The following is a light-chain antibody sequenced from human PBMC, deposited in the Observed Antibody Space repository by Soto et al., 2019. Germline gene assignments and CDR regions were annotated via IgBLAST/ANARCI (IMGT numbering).Light chain of an antibody. V-gene: IGKV3-20*01. CDR3: QQYNSFSPGT. J-gene: IGKJ1*01. CDR1: QSVSSNS. CDR2: GAS. Sequence: EIVLTQSPGTLSLSPGEGATLSCRASQSVSSNSLAWYQQKPGQPPSLIIFGASNRASDIPDRFSGSGSGTDFTLTISRLEPEDFATYYCQQYNSFSPGTFGQGTKVEIK.